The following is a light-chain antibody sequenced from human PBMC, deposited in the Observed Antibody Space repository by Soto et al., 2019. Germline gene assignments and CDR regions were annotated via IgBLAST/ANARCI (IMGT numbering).Light chain of an antibody. J-gene: IGKJ5*01. CDR2: DAS. V-gene: IGKV3-11*01. Sequence: EVVLTQSPATLSLSPGERATLSCRASQSVTSYLACYQQKPGQTPRVLISDASNRATGIPVRFSGGGSGTDLTLTISSLEPEDFADYYCQQRSDWPPITFGQGTRLGIK. CDR3: QQRSDWPPIT. CDR1: QSVTSY.